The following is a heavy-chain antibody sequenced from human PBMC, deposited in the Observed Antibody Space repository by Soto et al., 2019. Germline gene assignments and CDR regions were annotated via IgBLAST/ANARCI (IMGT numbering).Heavy chain of an antibody. Sequence: GGSLRLSCAASEFTFRSYWMHWVRQSPGKGLVWVSRISGEGSSTSYADSVKGRFTISRDNAKNTMNLQMDSLRAEDTAVYYCARSLPGTYGAFDLWGQGTMVTVSS. D-gene: IGHD1-7*01. CDR1: EFTFRSYW. J-gene: IGHJ3*01. CDR2: ISGEGSST. V-gene: IGHV3-74*01. CDR3: ARSLPGTYGAFDL.